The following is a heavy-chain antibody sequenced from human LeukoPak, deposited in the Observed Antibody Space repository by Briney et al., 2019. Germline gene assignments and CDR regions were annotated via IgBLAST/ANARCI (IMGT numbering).Heavy chain of an antibody. D-gene: IGHD3-3*01. CDR2: IRYDGSNK. CDR3: AKPVLRFLEWLFDY. J-gene: IGHJ4*02. V-gene: IGHV3-30*02. CDR1: GFTFSSYG. Sequence: PGGSLRLSCAASGFTFSSYGMHWVRQAPGKGLEWVAFIRYDGSNKYYADSVKGRFTISRDNSKNTLYLQMNSPRAEDTAVYYCAKPVLRFLEWLFDYWGQGTLVTVSS.